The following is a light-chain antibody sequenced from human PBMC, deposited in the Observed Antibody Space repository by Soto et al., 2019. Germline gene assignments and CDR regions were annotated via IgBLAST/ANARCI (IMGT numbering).Light chain of an antibody. CDR2: GAF. Sequence: EAVLTQSPGTLSLSPGERANFSCRASQSVRSSYVAWYQQKPGQAPRLLIYGAFRRATGIPDRFSGSGSGTDFTLTINRLEPEDVAVYYCQQYGTSFTFGPGTKVDIK. V-gene: IGKV3-20*01. CDR3: QQYGTSFT. J-gene: IGKJ3*01. CDR1: QSVRSSY.